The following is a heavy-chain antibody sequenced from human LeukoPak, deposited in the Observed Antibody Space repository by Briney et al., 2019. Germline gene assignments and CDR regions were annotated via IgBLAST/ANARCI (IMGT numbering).Heavy chain of an antibody. CDR1: GGSISSYY. Sequence: SETLSLTCTVSGGSISSYYWSWIRQPAGKGLEWIGRIYTSGSTNYNPSLKSRVTISVDTSKNQFSLKLSSVTAADTAVYYCARSRWLVGRNAFDIWGQGTMVTVSS. CDR3: ARSRWLVGRNAFDI. CDR2: IYTSGST. V-gene: IGHV4-4*07. D-gene: IGHD6-19*01. J-gene: IGHJ3*02.